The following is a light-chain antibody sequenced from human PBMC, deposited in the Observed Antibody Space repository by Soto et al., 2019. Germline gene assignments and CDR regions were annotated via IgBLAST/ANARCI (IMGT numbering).Light chain of an antibody. Sequence: SYELTQPSSVSVSRGQTARITCSGDVLAKKYARWFQQKPGQAPVLVIYKDSERPSGIPERFSGSSSGTTVTLTISGAQVEDEADYYCYSAADNNRVFGGGTKLTVL. CDR3: YSAADNNRV. J-gene: IGLJ3*02. CDR2: KDS. CDR1: VLAKKY. V-gene: IGLV3-27*01.